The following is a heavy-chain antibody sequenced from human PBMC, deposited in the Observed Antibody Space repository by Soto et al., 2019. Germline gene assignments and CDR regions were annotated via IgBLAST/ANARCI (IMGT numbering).Heavy chain of an antibody. Sequence: QVYLVQSGAEVKKPGSSVKVSCKALRVTFTNYAFSWVRQAPGQGLEWMGGIMPCFGSGNYAQKFQGRINITADESTSSVYLELTSLRSEDTAVYYCAIDRAGYYSHFVYWGQGTLVTVSS. D-gene: IGHD3-22*01. CDR3: AIDRAGYYSHFVY. V-gene: IGHV1-69*01. CDR2: IMPCFGSG. CDR1: RVTFTNYA. J-gene: IGHJ4*02.